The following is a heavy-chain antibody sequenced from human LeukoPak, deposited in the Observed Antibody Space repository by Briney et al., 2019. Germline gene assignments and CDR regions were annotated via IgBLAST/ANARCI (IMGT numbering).Heavy chain of an antibody. Sequence: ASVNVSCKASGYTFTGYYMHWVRQAPGQGLEWMGRINPNSGGTNYAQKFQGRVTMTRDTSISTAYMELSRLRSDDTAVYYCAREDDYGDYVIDYWGQGTLVIVSS. CDR3: AREDDYGDYVIDY. D-gene: IGHD4-17*01. CDR1: GYTFTGYY. J-gene: IGHJ4*02. CDR2: INPNSGGT. V-gene: IGHV1-2*06.